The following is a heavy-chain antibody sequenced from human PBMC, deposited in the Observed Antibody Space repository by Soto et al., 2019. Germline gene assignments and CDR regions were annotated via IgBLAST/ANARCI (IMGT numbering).Heavy chain of an antibody. D-gene: IGHD1-26*01. Sequence: EVQLLESGGGLAQAGGSLRLSCTASGFNFRIYAMNWVRQAPGKGLEWVSVMVGDGSSWDYADSVRGRFTISRDNSKNTLYPQMHSVRAEDTAVYYCAKHLRPDGTYDLDYWGQGTLVTVSS. CDR1: GFNFRIYA. J-gene: IGHJ4*02. CDR3: AKHLRPDGTYDLDY. CDR2: MVGDGSSW. V-gene: IGHV3-23*01.